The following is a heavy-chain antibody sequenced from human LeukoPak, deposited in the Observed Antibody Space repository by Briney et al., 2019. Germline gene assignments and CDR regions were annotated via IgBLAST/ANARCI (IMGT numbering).Heavy chain of an antibody. CDR3: AKDRSGSSSGYFDY. D-gene: IGHD6-19*01. J-gene: IGHJ4*02. CDR1: GFTFDDYA. CDR2: ISWNSGSI. Sequence: GGSLRLSCAASGFTFDDYAMHWVRQAPGKGLEWVSGISWNSGSIGYADSVKGRFTISRDNAKNSLYLQMNSLRAGDTALYYCAKDRSGSSSGYFDYWGQGTLVTVSS. V-gene: IGHV3-9*01.